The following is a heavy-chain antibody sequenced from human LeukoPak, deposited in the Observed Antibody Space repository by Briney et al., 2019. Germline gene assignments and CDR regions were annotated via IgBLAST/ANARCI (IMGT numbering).Heavy chain of an antibody. CDR2: INEDGSVT. V-gene: IGHV3-7*01. CDR3: ATGRLQPAH. J-gene: IGHJ4*02. D-gene: IGHD5-24*01. CDR1: GISFSGSW. Sequence: GGSLRLSCVVSGISFSGSWMTWVRQAPGRGLESVANINEDGSVTYFVDSVKGRFAISRDNANNSVFLQLKSMRAEDTAVYYCATGRLQPAHWGQGTLVTVSS.